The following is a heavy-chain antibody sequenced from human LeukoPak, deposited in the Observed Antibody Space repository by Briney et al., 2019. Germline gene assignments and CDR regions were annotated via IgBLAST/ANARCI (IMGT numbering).Heavy chain of an antibody. V-gene: IGHV1-2*02. J-gene: IGHJ4*02. D-gene: IGHD3-22*01. Sequence: ASVKVSCKASGYTFTGYYMHWVRQAPGQGLEWMGWVNPNSGGTNYAQKFQGRVTMTRDTSISTAYMALSRLRSDDTAVYYCARDYMDYYDSSGYVTFDCWGQGTLVTVSS. CDR1: GYTFTGYY. CDR2: VNPNSGGT. CDR3: ARDYMDYYDSSGYVTFDC.